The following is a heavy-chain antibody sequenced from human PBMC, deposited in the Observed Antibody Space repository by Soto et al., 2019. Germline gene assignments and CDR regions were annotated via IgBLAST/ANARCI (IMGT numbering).Heavy chain of an antibody. CDR2: IYYSGST. CDR3: ASLGYYDFWSGYLGDY. V-gene: IGHV4-39*01. D-gene: IGHD3-3*01. CDR1: GGSISSSSYY. J-gene: IGHJ4*02. Sequence: SETLSLTCTVSGGSISSSSYYWGWIRQPPGKGLGWIGSIYYSGSTYYNPSLKSRVTISVDTSKNQFSLKLSSVTAADTAVYYCASLGYYDFWSGYLGDYWGQGTLVTVSS.